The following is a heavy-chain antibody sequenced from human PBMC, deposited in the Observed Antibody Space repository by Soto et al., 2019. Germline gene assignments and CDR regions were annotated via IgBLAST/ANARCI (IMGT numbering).Heavy chain of an antibody. D-gene: IGHD4-17*01. V-gene: IGHV3-15*07. CDR1: GFTFTNAW. CDR2: IKRKTDGGTT. J-gene: IGHJ3*02. Sequence: EVQLVESGGGLVKPGGSLRLSCAASGFTFTNAWMNWVRQAPGKGLEWVGRIKRKTDGGTTDYAAPVKGSLTISGDDSKNTLYLQMNSLKTEDAAVYYCTTRGVTMTTGPGAFDIWGQGTMVTLSS. CDR3: TTRGVTMTTGPGAFDI.